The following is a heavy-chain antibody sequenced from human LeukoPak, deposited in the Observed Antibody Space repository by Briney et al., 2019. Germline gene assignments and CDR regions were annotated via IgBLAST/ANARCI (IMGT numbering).Heavy chain of an antibody. CDR3: ARGPIITIFGVVIIVPMSHSSAFDY. V-gene: IGHV3-23*01. CDR2: ISGSGGST. CDR1: GFTFSSYA. D-gene: IGHD3-3*01. Sequence: PGGSLRLSCAASGFTFSSYAMSWVRQAPGKGLEWVSAISGSGGSTYYADSVKGRFTISRDNSKNTLYLQMNSLRAEDTAVYYCARGPIITIFGVVIIVPMSHSSAFDYWGQGTLVTVSS. J-gene: IGHJ4*02.